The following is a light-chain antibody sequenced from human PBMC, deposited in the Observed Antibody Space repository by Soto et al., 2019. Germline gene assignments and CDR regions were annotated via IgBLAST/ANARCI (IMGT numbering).Light chain of an antibody. CDR2: EVN. Sequence: QSALTQPPSASGSPGQSVTISCTGTSSDVGGYQYVSWYQQHPGKAPKLMIFEVNKRPSGVPDRFSGSKSGNTASLTVSGIQAEDDADYYCSAYAGINNLGVFGTGTKVTVL. V-gene: IGLV2-8*01. CDR1: SSDVGGYQY. CDR3: SAYAGINNLGV. J-gene: IGLJ1*01.